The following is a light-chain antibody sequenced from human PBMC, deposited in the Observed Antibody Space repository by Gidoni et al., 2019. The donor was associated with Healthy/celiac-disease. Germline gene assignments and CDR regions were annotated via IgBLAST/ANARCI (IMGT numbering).Light chain of an antibody. V-gene: IGKV3-11*01. Sequence: DIVLLQSPATLSLSPGERATLSCRASQSVSSYLAWYQQKPGQAPRLLIYDASNRATGIPARFSGSGSGTDFTLTISSLEPEDFAVYYCQQRSNWPLTFGGGTKVEIK. CDR2: DAS. J-gene: IGKJ4*01. CDR3: QQRSNWPLT. CDR1: QSVSSY.